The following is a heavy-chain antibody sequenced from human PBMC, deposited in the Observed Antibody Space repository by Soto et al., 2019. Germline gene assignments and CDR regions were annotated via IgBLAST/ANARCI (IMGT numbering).Heavy chain of an antibody. Sequence: ASVKVSCKVSGSRFSNYVISWVRQAPGHGLEWLGRIIPIFNSTKYAQSFQGRVTITADKSTSTASLELSSLRSDDTAVYYCAREGRGKKAGDNGLVSLGYWGQGTLVTVSS. J-gene: IGHJ4*02. CDR2: IIPIFNST. D-gene: IGHD2-8*01. V-gene: IGHV1-69*06. CDR1: GSRFSNYV. CDR3: AREGRGKKAGDNGLVSLGY.